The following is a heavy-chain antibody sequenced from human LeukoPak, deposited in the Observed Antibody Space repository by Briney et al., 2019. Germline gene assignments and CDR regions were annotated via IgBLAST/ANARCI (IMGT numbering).Heavy chain of an antibody. D-gene: IGHD3-22*01. CDR3: AREGINPALNYYDKGGWFDP. CDR2: IYYSGST. J-gene: IGHJ5*02. CDR1: GGSISSGSYY. Sequence: SETLSLTCTVSGGSISSGSYYWSWIRQPAGKGLEWIGYIYYSGSTNYNPSLKSRVTISVDTSKNQFSLKLSSVTAADTAVYYCAREGINPALNYYDKGGWFDPWGQGTLVTVSS. V-gene: IGHV4-61*10.